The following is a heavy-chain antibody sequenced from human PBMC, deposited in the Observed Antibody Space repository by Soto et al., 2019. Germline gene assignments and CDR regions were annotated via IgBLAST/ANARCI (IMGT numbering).Heavy chain of an antibody. D-gene: IGHD2-2*01. V-gene: IGHV1-18*01. CDR3: ARSVDSNNFVVISSSHWFDP. Sequence: QVQLVQSGPEVKKPGASVRVSCKASGYTFTTYGINWVRQAPGQGLEWMGWIIPYNGNTNYAQKFQDRVTMTSDKSTGTAYMELKSLTSDDTAVYYCARSVDSNNFVVISSSHWFDPWGQGTLVSVSS. CDR1: GYTFTTYG. J-gene: IGHJ5*02. CDR2: IIPYNGNT.